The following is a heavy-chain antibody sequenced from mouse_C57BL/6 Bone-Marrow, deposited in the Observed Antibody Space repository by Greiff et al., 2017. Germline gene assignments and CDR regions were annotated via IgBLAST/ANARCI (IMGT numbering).Heavy chain of an antibody. J-gene: IGHJ3*01. CDR1: GFTFTDYY. CDR3: ARVPIYGGFAY. Sequence: EVHLVESGGGLVQPGGSLSLSCAASGFTFTDYYMSWVRQPPGKALEWLGFIRNKANGYTTEYSASVKGRFTISRDNSQSILDLQMNALRAEDSATYYCARVPIYGGFAYWGQGTLVTVSA. D-gene: IGHD1-1*02. V-gene: IGHV7-3*01. CDR2: IRNKANGYTT.